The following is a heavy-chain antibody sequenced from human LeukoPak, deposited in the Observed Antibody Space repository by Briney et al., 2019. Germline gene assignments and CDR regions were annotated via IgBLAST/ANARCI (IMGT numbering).Heavy chain of an antibody. V-gene: IGHV3-23*01. CDR1: GFTFSSYA. D-gene: IGHD2-8*02. Sequence: GGSLRLSCAASGFTFSSYAMTWVRQAPGRGLEWVSALSGNGGTTYYADSVKGRFTISRDNSKNTLYLQMNSLRAEDTAVYYCARTATGGYFYFDYWGQGTLVTVSS. CDR2: LSGNGGTT. CDR3: ARTATGGYFYFDY. J-gene: IGHJ4*02.